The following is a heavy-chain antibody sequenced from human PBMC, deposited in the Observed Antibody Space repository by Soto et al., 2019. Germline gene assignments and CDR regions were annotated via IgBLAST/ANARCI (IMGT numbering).Heavy chain of an antibody. J-gene: IGHJ4*02. CDR3: ARGFTVTTSAPPTVDY. CDR1: GFTFSSYS. Sequence: GGSLRLSCAASGFTFSSYSMNWVRQAPGKGLEWVSYISSSSSTIYYADSVKGRFTISRDNAKNSLYLQMNSLRAEDTAVYYCARGFTVTTSAPPTVDYWGQGTLVTVSS. CDR2: ISSSSSTI. V-gene: IGHV3-48*01. D-gene: IGHD4-17*01.